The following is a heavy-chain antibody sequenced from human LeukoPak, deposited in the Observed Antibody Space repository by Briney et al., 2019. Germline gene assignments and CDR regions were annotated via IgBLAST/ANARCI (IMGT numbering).Heavy chain of an antibody. CDR1: GGPIRGYY. V-gene: IGHV4-59*08. CDR2: IHYSGST. Sequence: SETLSLTCTVSGGPIRGYYWSCIRQPPGKGLEWIAYIHYSGSTNYNPPLKRRLTISVDTSKNQLSLKLNSMTDADTAVYYCARHGQNDGYPLDYWGQGTLVSVSS. D-gene: IGHD5-24*01. CDR3: ARHGQNDGYPLDY. J-gene: IGHJ4*02.